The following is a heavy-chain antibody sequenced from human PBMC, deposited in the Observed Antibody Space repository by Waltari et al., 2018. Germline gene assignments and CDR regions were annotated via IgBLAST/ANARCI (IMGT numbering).Heavy chain of an antibody. J-gene: IGHJ4*02. CDR2: ISYDGSNK. CDR1: GFTFSSYA. Sequence: QVQLVESGGGVVQPGRSLRLSCAASGFTFSSYAMPWVRQAPGKGLEWVAVISYDGSNKYDADSVKGRFTISRDNSKNTLYLQMNSLRAEDTAVYYCARGSPATVTTGWFDYWGQGTLVTVSS. V-gene: IGHV3-30-3*01. D-gene: IGHD4-17*01. CDR3: ARGSPATVTTGWFDY.